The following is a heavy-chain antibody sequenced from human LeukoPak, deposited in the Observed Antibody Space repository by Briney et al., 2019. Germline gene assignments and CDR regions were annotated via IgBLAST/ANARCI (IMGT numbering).Heavy chain of an antibody. D-gene: IGHD1-26*01. CDR3: AKEPGGSYPPRFDY. CDR2: ISYDGSTR. J-gene: IGHJ4*02. Sequence: GGSLRLSCAASGFTFSSYAIHWVRQAPGKGLEWVAVISYDGSTRYYADSVKGRFTISRDNSKNTLYLQMNSLRAEDTAVYYCAKEPGGSYPPRFDYWAREPWSPSPQ. V-gene: IGHV3-30-3*02. CDR1: GFTFSSYA.